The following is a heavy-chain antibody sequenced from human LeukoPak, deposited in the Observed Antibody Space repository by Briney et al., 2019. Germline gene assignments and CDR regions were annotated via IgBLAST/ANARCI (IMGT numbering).Heavy chain of an antibody. CDR1: GFTFSDYY. D-gene: IGHD3-9*01. CDR3: VRSGFSLHYDILTGFFDY. J-gene: IGHJ4*02. V-gene: IGHV3-11*04. CDR2: ISSSGSTI. Sequence: GGSLRLSCAGSGFTFSDYYMSWVRQAPGKGLEWISYISSSGSTIFYADSVKGRFTISRDNANNSLFLQMNSLRAEDTAVYYCVRSGFSLHYDILTGFFDYWGQGTLVTVSA.